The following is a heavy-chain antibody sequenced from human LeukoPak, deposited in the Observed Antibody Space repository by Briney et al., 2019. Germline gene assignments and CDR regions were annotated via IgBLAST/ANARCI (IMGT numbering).Heavy chain of an antibody. J-gene: IGHJ4*02. V-gene: IGHV1-2*02. CDR3: ASSSIVATTDFDY. Sequence: ASVKVSCKASGYTFTGDYMHWVRQAPGQGLEWMGWINPNSGGTNYAQKFQGRVTMTRDTSISTAYMELSRLRSDDTAEYYCASSSIVATTDFDYWGQGTLVTVSS. CDR2: INPNSGGT. D-gene: IGHD5-12*01. CDR1: GYTFTGDY.